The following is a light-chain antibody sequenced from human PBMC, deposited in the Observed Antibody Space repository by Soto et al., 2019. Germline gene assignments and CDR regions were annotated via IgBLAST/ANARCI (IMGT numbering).Light chain of an antibody. V-gene: IGKV3-11*01. CDR1: QSVSSY. CDR3: QQRSNWPIT. Sequence: VLTQSPGTLSLSPGERATLSCRASQSVSSYFAWYQQNPGQAPRLLIYDASNRATGIPARFSGSGSGTDFTLTISSLEPEDLAVYYCQQRSNWPITFGQGTRLEI. CDR2: DAS. J-gene: IGKJ5*01.